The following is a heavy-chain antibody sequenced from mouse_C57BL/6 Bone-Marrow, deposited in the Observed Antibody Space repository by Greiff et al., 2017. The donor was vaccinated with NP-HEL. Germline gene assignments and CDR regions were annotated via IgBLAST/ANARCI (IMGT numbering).Heavy chain of an antibody. D-gene: IGHD1-1*01. CDR1: GYTFTSYG. J-gene: IGHJ4*01. CDR3: ARHTTVVATDYYAMDY. V-gene: IGHV1-81*01. CDR2: IYPRSGNT. Sequence: QVQLQQSGAELARPGASVKLSCKASGYTFTSYGISWVKQRAGQGLEWIGEIYPRSGNTYYNEKFKGKATLTADKSSSTAYMELRSLTSEDSAVYFCARHTTVVATDYYAMDYWGQGTSVTVSS.